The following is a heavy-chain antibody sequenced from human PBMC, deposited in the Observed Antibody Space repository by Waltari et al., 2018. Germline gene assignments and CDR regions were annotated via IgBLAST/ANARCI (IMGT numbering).Heavy chain of an antibody. CDR3: ARVNRRSWTYYYYGMDV. CDR1: GGSFSGYY. Sequence: QVQLQQWGAGLLKPSETLSLTCAVYGGSFSGYYWSWFRQPHGKGLEWIGEINHSGSTNYHPSLKSRVTISVDTSKNQFSLKLSSVTAADTAVYYCARVNRRSWTYYYYGMDVWGQGTTVTVSS. CDR2: INHSGST. J-gene: IGHJ6*02. V-gene: IGHV4-34*01. D-gene: IGHD1-26*01.